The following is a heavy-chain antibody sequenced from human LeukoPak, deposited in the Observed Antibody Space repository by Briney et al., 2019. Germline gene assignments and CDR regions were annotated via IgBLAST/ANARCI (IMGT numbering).Heavy chain of an antibody. V-gene: IGHV4-39*01. Sequence: SETLSPTCTVSGGSISSSSYYWGWIRQPPGKGLEWIGSIYYSGSTYYNPSLKSRVTISVDTSKNQFSLKLSSVTAADTAVYYCARIAAHNWFDPWGQGTLVTVSS. CDR2: IYYSGST. J-gene: IGHJ5*02. CDR3: ARIAAHNWFDP. CDR1: GGSISSSSYY. D-gene: IGHD2-21*01.